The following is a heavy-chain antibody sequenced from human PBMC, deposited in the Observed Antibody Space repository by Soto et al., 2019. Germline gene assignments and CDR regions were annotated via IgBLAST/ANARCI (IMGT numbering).Heavy chain of an antibody. Sequence: GGSLRLSCAASGFTFSSNAMSWVRQAPGKGLEWVSAISGSGGSTYYADSVKGRFTISRDNSKNTLYLQMNSLRAEDTAVYYCAKVESGSYSFDYWGQGTLVTVSS. V-gene: IGHV3-23*01. CDR3: AKVESGSYSFDY. CDR2: ISGSGGST. D-gene: IGHD1-26*01. CDR1: GFTFSSNA. J-gene: IGHJ4*02.